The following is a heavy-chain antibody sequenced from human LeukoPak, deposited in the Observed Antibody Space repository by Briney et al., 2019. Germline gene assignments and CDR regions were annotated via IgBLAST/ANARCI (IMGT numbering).Heavy chain of an antibody. D-gene: IGHD2-2*01. V-gene: IGHV1-24*01. J-gene: IGHJ3*02. CDR3: ATDGLDIVVVPAAYDAFDI. CDR1: GYTLTELS. CDR2: FDPEDGET. Sequence: ASVKVSCKVSGYTLTELSMHWVRQAPGKGLEWMGGFDPEDGETIYAQKFQGGVTMTEDTSTDTAYMELSSLRSEDTAVYYCATDGLDIVVVPAAYDAFDIWGQGTMVTVSS.